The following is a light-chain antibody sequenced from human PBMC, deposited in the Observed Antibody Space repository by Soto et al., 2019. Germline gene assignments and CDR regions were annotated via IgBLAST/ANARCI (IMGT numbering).Light chain of an antibody. CDR1: QSVGTRF. CDR2: GTS. V-gene: IGKV3-20*01. Sequence: EIGLTQSPGTLSLSTGERATLSCRASQSVGTRFLAWYQQLPGQAPRLLIYGTSTRAAGIPDRFIGSGSGTDFSLAISRLEAEDFAVYYCQQYNNWPPITFGQGTRLEIK. CDR3: QQYNNWPPIT. J-gene: IGKJ5*01.